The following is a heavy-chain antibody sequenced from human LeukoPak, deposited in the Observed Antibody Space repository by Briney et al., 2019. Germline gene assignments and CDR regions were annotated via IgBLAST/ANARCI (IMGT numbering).Heavy chain of an antibody. CDR2: INSGGSTL. CDR1: GFTFSSYE. V-gene: IGHV3-48*03. Sequence: QPGGSLRLSCAASGFTFSSYEMNWVHQAPGKGLEWVSYINSGGSTLYYADSVKGRFIVSRDNAKNSLYLQMNSLRAEDTAVYYCARIHNLGILAHFDYWGQGTLVTVSS. J-gene: IGHJ4*02. D-gene: IGHD1-1*01. CDR3: ARIHNLGILAHFDY.